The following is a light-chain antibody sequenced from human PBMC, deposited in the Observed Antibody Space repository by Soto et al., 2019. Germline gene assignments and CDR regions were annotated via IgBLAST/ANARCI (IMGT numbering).Light chain of an antibody. Sequence: QSALTQPASVSGSPGQSITISCTGTSSDVGGYNYASWYQQHPGKAPKLMIYEVSNRPSGVSNRFSGSKSGNTASLTISGLQAEDEADYYCSSYTSSSPWVFGGGTKVTVL. V-gene: IGLV2-14*01. CDR2: EVS. CDR3: SSYTSSSPWV. CDR1: SSDVGGYNY. J-gene: IGLJ3*02.